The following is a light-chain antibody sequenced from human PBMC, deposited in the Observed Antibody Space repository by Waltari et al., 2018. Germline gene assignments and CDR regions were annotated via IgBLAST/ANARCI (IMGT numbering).Light chain of an antibody. CDR1: PGAVTSGHY. J-gene: IGLJ2*01. Sequence: QAVVTQEPSLTVSPGGPVTLTCGSRPGAVTSGHYPYWFQQKPGQAPRTLIYDTSNKHSWTPARFSGSLLGGKAALTLSGAQPEDEAEYYCLLSYSGAQVVFGGGTKLTVL. V-gene: IGLV7-46*01. CDR3: LLSYSGAQVV. CDR2: DTS.